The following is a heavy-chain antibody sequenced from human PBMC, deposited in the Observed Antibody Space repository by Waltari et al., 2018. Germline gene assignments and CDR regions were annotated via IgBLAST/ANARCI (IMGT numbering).Heavy chain of an antibody. V-gene: IGHV3-23*01. J-gene: IGHJ4*01. Sequence: EVQVLESGGGLVQPGGSLRLPCAASGFTFRSYVMTWVRQAPGKGLEWVSGISERGGSTYYADSVKGRFTISRDNSRNTLYLQMNSLRAGDTGVYYCAKVNEAGILSRPYDYWGHGTLVTVSS. CDR1: GFTFRSYV. CDR3: AKVNEAGILSRPYDY. CDR2: ISERGGST. D-gene: IGHD3-3*02.